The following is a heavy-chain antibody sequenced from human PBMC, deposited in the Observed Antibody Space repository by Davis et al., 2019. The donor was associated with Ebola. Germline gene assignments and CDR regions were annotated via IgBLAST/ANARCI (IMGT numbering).Heavy chain of an antibody. CDR1: GGSVSSGGYY. J-gene: IGHJ6*02. CDR2: IHYTGST. D-gene: IGHD2/OR15-2a*01. CDR3: ARVDITLGMDI. V-gene: IGHV4-61*08. Sequence: SETLSLTCTVSGGSVSSGGYYWSWIRQSPGKGLEWIGYIHYTGSTNYNPSLKSRVTISVDTSKNQFSLKLSSVTAADTAVYYCARVDITLGMDIWGQGTTVTVSS.